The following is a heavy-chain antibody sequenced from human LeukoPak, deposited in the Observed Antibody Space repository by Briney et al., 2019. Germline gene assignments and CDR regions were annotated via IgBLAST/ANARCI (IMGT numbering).Heavy chain of an antibody. CDR1: GGSISNYY. D-gene: IGHD1-26*01. Sequence: SETLSLTCTASGGSISNYYWSWIRQPPGQGLEWIGYIYYSGSTNSNPSLTSRVTISVDTSKNQFSLKLSSVTAADTAVYYCARDGPGGRADYWGQGTLVTVSS. CDR2: IYYSGST. J-gene: IGHJ4*02. CDR3: ARDGPGGRADY. V-gene: IGHV4-59*01.